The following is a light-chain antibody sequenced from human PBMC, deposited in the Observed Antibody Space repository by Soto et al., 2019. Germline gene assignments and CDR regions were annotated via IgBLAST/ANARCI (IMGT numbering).Light chain of an antibody. V-gene: IGLV2-14*01. CDR3: SSYTSSIPLV. J-gene: IGLJ3*02. CDR2: EVS. CDR1: SSDVGGYNY. Sequence: QSVLTQPASVSGSPGQSITISCTGTSSDVGGYNYVSWYQQHPGKAPKLMIYEVSNRPSGVSNRFSGSKSGNTASLTISGLQPHDEADYYCSSYTSSIPLVFGGGTKLTVL.